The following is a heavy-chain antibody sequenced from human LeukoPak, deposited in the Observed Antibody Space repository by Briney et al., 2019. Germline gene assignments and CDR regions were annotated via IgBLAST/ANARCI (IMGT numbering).Heavy chain of an antibody. CDR2: ISYDGSNK. V-gene: IGHV3-30*01. CDR3: ARGYYYDSSGYPNSPLDY. Sequence: GGSLRLSCAASGFTFSSYAMHWVRQAPGKGLEWVAVISYDGSNKYYADSVKGRFTISRDNSKNTLYLQMNSLRAEDTAVCYCARGYYYDSSGYPNSPLDYWGQGTLVTVSS. J-gene: IGHJ4*02. CDR1: GFTFSSYA. D-gene: IGHD3-22*01.